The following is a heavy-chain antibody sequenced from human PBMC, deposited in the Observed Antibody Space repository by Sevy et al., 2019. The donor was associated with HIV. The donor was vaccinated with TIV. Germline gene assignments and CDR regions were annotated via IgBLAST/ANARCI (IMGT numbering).Heavy chain of an antibody. CDR2: IKSKTDGGTT. J-gene: IGHJ6*02. CDR3: TTDSLSKYCSGGSCYGGDYYGMDV. CDR1: GFTFSNAW. V-gene: IGHV3-15*01. D-gene: IGHD2-15*01. Sequence: GESLKISCAASGFTFSNAWMSWVRQAPGKGLEWVGRIKSKTDGGTTDYAAPVKGRFNISRDDSKNTLYLQMNSLKTEDTAVYYCTTDSLSKYCSGGSCYGGDYYGMDVWGQGTTVTVSS.